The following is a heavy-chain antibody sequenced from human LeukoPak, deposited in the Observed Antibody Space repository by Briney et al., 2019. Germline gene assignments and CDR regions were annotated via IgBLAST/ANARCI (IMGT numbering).Heavy chain of an antibody. CDR2: MNGDGSQI. D-gene: IGHD1-26*01. CDR1: GFTFSGHW. V-gene: IGHV3-7*01. J-gene: IGHJ3*01. CDR3: VAWGNSGNS. Sequence: GGSLRLSCAASGFTFSGHWMSWVRQAPAKGLEWVAHMNGDGSQIYYMDFVKGRFTISRDNAKNSLYLQMNGLRAEDTAVHYCVAWGNSGNSWGQGTMVIVSS.